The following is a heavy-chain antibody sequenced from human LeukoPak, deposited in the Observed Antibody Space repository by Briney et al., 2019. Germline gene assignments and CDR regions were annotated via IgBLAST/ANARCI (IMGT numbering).Heavy chain of an antibody. Sequence: GASVKVPCKASGYTFTGYYMHWVRQAPGQGLEWMGWINPNSGDTNYAQKFQGRVTMTRDTSISTAYMEVSRLRSDDTAVYYCASPGGHDYIDYWGQGTLVTVSS. V-gene: IGHV1-2*02. CDR2: INPNSGDT. CDR1: GYTFTGYY. J-gene: IGHJ4*02. CDR3: ASPGGHDYIDY. D-gene: IGHD4/OR15-4a*01.